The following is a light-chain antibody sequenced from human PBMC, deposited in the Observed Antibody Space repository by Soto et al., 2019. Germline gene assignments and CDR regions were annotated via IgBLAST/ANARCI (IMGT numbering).Light chain of an antibody. CDR1: QSVTNSY. CDR3: QQYGSSPQT. Sequence: EIVLTQSPGSLSLSPGERATLSCRASQSVTNSYLAWYQQKPGQAPRLLMYGASTRATGIPDRFSGTGSGTDFTLTISSLEHEDFAVYYCQQYGSSPQTFGHGNNLEIK. CDR2: GAS. J-gene: IGKJ2*01. V-gene: IGKV3-20*01.